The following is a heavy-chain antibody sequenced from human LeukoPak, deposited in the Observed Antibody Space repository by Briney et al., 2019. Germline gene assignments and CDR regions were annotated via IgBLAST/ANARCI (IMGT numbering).Heavy chain of an antibody. CDR3: ARDLGFEGFQH. V-gene: IGHV3-30-3*01. J-gene: IGHJ1*01. CDR2: ISYDGSNK. Sequence: PGGSLRLSCAASGFTFSSSAMHWVRQAPGKGLEWVAVISYDGSNKYYADSVKGRFTISRDNSKNTLYLQMNSLRAEDTAVYYCARDLGFEGFQHWGQGTLVTVSS. D-gene: IGHD2-2*03. CDR1: GFTFSSSA.